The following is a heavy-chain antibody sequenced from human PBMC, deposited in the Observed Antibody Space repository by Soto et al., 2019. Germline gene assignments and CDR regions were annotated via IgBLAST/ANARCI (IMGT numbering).Heavy chain of an antibody. J-gene: IGHJ4*02. V-gene: IGHV3-49*03. Sequence: GGSLRLSCTASGFTFGDYAMSWFRQAPGKGLEWVGFIRSKAYGGTTEYAASVKGRFTISRDDSKSIAYLQMNSLKTEDTAVYYCTRESGYCSSTSCHNFDYWGQGTLVTVSS. CDR3: TRESGYCSSTSCHNFDY. CDR2: IRSKAYGGTT. D-gene: IGHD2-2*01. CDR1: GFTFGDYA.